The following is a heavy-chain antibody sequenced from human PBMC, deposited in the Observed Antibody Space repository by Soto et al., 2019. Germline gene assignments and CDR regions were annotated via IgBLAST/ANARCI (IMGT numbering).Heavy chain of an antibody. D-gene: IGHD3-3*01. V-gene: IGHV1-46*01. CDR3: ARSSGGNFGIIIEGSNWFDP. CDR2: INPHGGST. Sequence: ASVKVSFKAPGDTFTSYYLNWVRQAPGQGLEWMGVINPHGGSTKYAQKFQGRITMTRDTSRSTVYMELSGLRSDDTAIYYCARSSGGNFGIIIEGSNWFDPWGQGTLVTVSS. J-gene: IGHJ5*02. CDR1: GDTFTSYY.